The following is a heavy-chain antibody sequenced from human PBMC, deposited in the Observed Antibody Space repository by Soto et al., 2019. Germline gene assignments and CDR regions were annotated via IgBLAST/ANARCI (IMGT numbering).Heavy chain of an antibody. Sequence: PGGSLRLSCAASGFTFDDYAMHWVRQAPGKGLEWVSGISWNSGSMGYADSVKGRFTISRDNAKNTLYLQMNSLRAEDTAVYYCAKCNYDFWSGYYPWNYYYNDMDVWGKGTTVTVSS. CDR2: ISWNSGSM. V-gene: IGHV3-9*01. CDR1: GFTFDDYA. D-gene: IGHD3-3*01. CDR3: AKCNYDFWSGYYPWNYYYNDMDV. J-gene: IGHJ6*03.